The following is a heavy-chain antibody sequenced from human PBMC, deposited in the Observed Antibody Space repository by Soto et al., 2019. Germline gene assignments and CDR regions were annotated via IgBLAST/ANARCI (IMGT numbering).Heavy chain of an antibody. CDR3: ARDQWVVAATIDY. D-gene: IGHD2-15*01. CDR1: GFTFSSYA. Sequence: VQLVESGGGVVQPGRSLRLSCAASGFTFSSYAMHWVRQAPGKGLEWVAVISYDGSNKYYADSVKGRFTISRDNSKNTLYLQMNSLRAEDTAVYYCARDQWVVAATIDYWGQGTLVTVSS. J-gene: IGHJ4*02. V-gene: IGHV3-30-3*01. CDR2: ISYDGSNK.